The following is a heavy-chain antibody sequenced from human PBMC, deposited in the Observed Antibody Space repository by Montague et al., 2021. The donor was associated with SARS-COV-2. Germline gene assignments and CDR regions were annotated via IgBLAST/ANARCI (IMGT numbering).Heavy chain of an antibody. J-gene: IGHJ6*03. CDR3: ARLGEGVVPAPILGVGPYYSYFYMDV. CDR2: INHSGSA. CDR1: GGSFSGYY. Sequence: SETLSLICAVYGGSFSGYYWNWIRQPPGKGLEWIGEINHSGSANYNPSLKRRVTISVDMSKNQFSLKLNSVTAADTAVYYCARLGEGVVPAPILGVGPYYSYFYMDVWGKGATVTVSS. V-gene: IGHV4-34*01. D-gene: IGHD2-2*02.